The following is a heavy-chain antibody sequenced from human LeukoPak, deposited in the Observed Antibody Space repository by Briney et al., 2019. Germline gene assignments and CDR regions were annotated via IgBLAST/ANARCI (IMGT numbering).Heavy chain of an antibody. CDR3: SNIYSYGLHGMDV. D-gene: IGHD5-18*01. CDR2: IKSKTDGEII. Sequence: PGGSLRLSCAASGLTFSNAWMSWVRQAPGKGLEWVGRIKSKTDGEIIAYAAPVQGRFTISRDDSKNTLYLQMNSLTTEDTAVYYCSNIYSYGLHGMDVWGQGTTVTVSS. CDR1: GLTFSNAW. V-gene: IGHV3-15*01. J-gene: IGHJ6*02.